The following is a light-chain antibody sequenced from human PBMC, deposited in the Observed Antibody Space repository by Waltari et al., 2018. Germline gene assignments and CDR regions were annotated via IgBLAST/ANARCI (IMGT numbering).Light chain of an antibody. CDR1: QSVSSY. CDR3: QQYNNWPYT. V-gene: IGKV3-15*01. J-gene: IGKJ2*01. Sequence: EIVMTQSPAPLSVSPGERATLSCRPSQSVSSYFAWYQQKPGQAPRLLIYGASTRATGIPARFGGRGSGTEFTLTISSLQSEDFAVYYCQQYNNWPYTFGHGTKLEIK. CDR2: GAS.